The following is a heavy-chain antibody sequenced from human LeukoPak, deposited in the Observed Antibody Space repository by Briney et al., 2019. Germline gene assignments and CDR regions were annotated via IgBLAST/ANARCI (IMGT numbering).Heavy chain of an antibody. J-gene: IGHJ4*02. Sequence: PGGSPRLSCAASGFTVSSNYMSWVRQAPGKGLEWVSVIYSGGSTYYADSVKGRFTISRDNSKNTLYLQMNSLRAEDTAVYYCARDLGGRNYFDYWGQGTLVTVSS. V-gene: IGHV3-53*01. CDR1: GFTVSSNY. CDR2: IYSGGST. CDR3: ARDLGGRNYFDY. D-gene: IGHD2-15*01.